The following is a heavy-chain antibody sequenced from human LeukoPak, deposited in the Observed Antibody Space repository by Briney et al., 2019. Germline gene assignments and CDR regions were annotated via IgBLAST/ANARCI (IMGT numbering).Heavy chain of an antibody. J-gene: IGHJ4*02. CDR3: ARHDSSAWYGGVDH. Sequence: SETLSLTCTVSGGSISSYYWSWIRHPPGKGLEWIGYIYYSGSTNYNPSLKSRVTISVDTSKNQFSLKLSSVTAADTAVYYCARHDSSAWYGGVDHWGQGTLVTVSS. V-gene: IGHV4-59*08. CDR1: GGSISSYY. D-gene: IGHD6-19*01. CDR2: IYYSGST.